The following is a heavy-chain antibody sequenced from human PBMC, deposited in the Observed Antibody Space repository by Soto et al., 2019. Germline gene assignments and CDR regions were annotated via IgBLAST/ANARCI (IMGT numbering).Heavy chain of an antibody. CDR1: GYSFTSYW. Sequence: GESLKISCKGSGYSFTSYWIGWVRQMPGKGLEWMGIIYPGDSDTRYSPSFQGQVTISADKSISTAYLQWSSLKASDTAMYYCARHYLSIHPPYYYYYMDVWGKGTTVTVSS. D-gene: IGHD5-18*01. V-gene: IGHV5-51*01. CDR3: ARHYLSIHPPYYYYYMDV. CDR2: IYPGDSDT. J-gene: IGHJ6*03.